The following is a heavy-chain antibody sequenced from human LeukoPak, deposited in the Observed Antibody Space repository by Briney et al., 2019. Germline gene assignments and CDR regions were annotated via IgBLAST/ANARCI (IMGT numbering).Heavy chain of an antibody. CDR2: ISYDGSNK. Sequence: GGSLRLSCAASGFTFSSYGMHWVRQAPGKGLEWVAVISYDGSNKYYADSVKGRFTISRDNSKNTLYLQMNSLRAEDTAVYYCAKTPLVGYYYDSSGYYLGYFQHWGQGTLVTVSS. D-gene: IGHD3-22*01. CDR1: GFTFSSYG. CDR3: AKTPLVGYYYDSSGYYLGYFQH. J-gene: IGHJ1*01. V-gene: IGHV3-30*18.